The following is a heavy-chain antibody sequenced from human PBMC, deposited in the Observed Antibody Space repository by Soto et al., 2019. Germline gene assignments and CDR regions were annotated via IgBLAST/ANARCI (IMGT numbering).Heavy chain of an antibody. J-gene: IGHJ4*02. D-gene: IGHD1-1*01. Sequence: GALRLSCAASGFTFSSYSMNWVRQAPGKGLEWVSSISSSSSYIYYADSVKGRFTISRDNAKNSLYLQMNSLRAEDTAVYYCASAVLLGFDYWGQGTLVTVSS. V-gene: IGHV3-21*01. CDR1: GFTFSSYS. CDR2: ISSSSSYI. CDR3: ASAVLLGFDY.